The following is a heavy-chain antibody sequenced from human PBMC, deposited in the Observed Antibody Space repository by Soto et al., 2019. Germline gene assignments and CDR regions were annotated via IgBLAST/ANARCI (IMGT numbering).Heavy chain of an antibody. CDR2: IYYSGST. CDR1: GGSISSYY. V-gene: IGHV4-59*01. CDR3: ARDYHNGGAFDI. J-gene: IGHJ3*02. D-gene: IGHD2-2*01. Sequence: PSETLSLTCTVSGGSISSYYWSWIRQPPGKGLEWIGYIYYSGSTNYNPSLKSRVTISVDTSKNQFSLKLSSVTAADTAVYYCARDYHNGGAFDIWSQGTMVTVSS.